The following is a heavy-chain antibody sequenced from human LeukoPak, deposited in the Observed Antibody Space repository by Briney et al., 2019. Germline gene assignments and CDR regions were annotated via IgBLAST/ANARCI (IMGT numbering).Heavy chain of an antibody. CDR2: INSNGVSS. CDR3: ARSREGTAHFDY. Sequence: PGGSLRLSCATSEFIFSIYEMHWVRQTPGKGLEYASGINSNGVSSYYAMSVKGRFTISRDNSKNTLYLQMGSLKTEDMAVYYCARSREGTAHFDYWGQGTLVTVSS. D-gene: IGHD5-24*01. J-gene: IGHJ4*02. V-gene: IGHV3-64*01. CDR1: EFIFSIYE.